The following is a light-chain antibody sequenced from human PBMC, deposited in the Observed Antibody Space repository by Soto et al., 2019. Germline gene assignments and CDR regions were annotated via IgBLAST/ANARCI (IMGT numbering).Light chain of an antibody. Sequence: SYELTQPPSVSVAPGKTARITCGGNNIGSESVHWYQQKPGHAPVVVIYYNNDRPSGIPERFSGSNSGNTATLTISRVEAREEAGYYCQVWDRSIDHPVFGGGNQLAVL. CDR2: YNN. CDR1: NIGSES. V-gene: IGLV3-21*04. CDR3: QVWDRSIDHPV. J-gene: IGLJ2*01.